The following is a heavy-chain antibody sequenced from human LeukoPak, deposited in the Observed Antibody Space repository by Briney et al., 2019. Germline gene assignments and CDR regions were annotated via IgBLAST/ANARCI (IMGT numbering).Heavy chain of an antibody. Sequence: PSETLSLTCTVSGGSISNYYWSWIRQPAGKGLEWIGHIYPSGSTNYNPSLKSRVTMSVDTTQKHFSLSLGSVTAAGTPVYYCAGYGGRGARALQRYWYFDLWGRGTLVTVSS. CDR2: IYPSGST. CDR3: AGYGGRGARALQRYWYFDL. V-gene: IGHV4-4*07. D-gene: IGHD3-16*01. CDR1: GGSISNYY. J-gene: IGHJ2*01.